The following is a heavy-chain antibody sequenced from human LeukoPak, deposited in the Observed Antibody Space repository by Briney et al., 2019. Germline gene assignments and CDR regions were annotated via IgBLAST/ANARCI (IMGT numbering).Heavy chain of an antibody. D-gene: IGHD5-24*01. CDR2: IYHSGST. CDR1: GGSVGRGGCS. J-gene: IGHJ4*02. V-gene: IGHV4-30-2*01. Sequence: SQRLFLFYAYPGGSVGRGGCSCSWIRRPPRKNLEWIGYIYHSGSTYYNPSLKSQVTISVDRSKNQFSLKLSSVTAADTAVYYCVRGEMATILALDYWGQGTLVTVSS. CDR3: VRGEMATILALDY.